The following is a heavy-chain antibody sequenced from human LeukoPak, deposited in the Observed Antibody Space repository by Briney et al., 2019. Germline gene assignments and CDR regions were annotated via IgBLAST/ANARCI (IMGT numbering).Heavy chain of an antibody. CDR1: GFTFSSYA. V-gene: IGHV3-23*01. D-gene: IGHD6-19*01. J-gene: IGHJ4*02. CDR2: ISDSGGST. Sequence: PGGSLRLSCATSGFTFSSYAMSWVRQAPGKGLEWVSSISDSGGSTYYADSVKGRFTISRDNSKNTLYLQMSSLRAEDTAVYYCAKVGYTSGWYGDFDYWGQGTLVTVSS. CDR3: AKVGYTSGWYGDFDY.